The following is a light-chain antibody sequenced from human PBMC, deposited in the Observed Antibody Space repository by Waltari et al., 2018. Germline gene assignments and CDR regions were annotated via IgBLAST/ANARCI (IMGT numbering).Light chain of an antibody. J-gene: IGKJ3*01. CDR1: HNINIY. V-gene: IGKV1-39*01. Sequence: DIQMTQSPSSLSASVGDTVTITCRASHNINIYLNLYQQKPGRAPKLLIHGASSLHTGVPSRFSGSGSGTDFTLTISSLQPEDFATYYCQQGYSTRFTFGPGTIVDMK. CDR2: GAS. CDR3: QQGYSTRFT.